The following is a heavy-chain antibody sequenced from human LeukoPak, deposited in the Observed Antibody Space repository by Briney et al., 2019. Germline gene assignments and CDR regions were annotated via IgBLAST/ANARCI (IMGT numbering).Heavy chain of an antibody. CDR3: ARGPGMVRGVRFDY. D-gene: IGHD3-10*01. J-gene: IGHJ4*02. Sequence: SETLSLTCTVSGGSISSYYWSWLRQPPGKGLEWIGYIYYSGSTNYNPSLTSRVTISVDTSKNQFSLKLSSVTAADTAVYYCARGPGMVRGVRFDYWGQGTLVTVSS. V-gene: IGHV4-59*12. CDR2: IYYSGST. CDR1: GGSISSYY.